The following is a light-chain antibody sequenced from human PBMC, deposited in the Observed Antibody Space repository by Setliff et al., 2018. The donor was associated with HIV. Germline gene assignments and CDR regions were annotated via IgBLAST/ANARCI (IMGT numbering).Light chain of an antibody. V-gene: IGLV2-11*01. Sequence: QSALAQPRSASGSPGQSVTISCTGTSSDVGGYNYVSWYQQHPGKAPKLMIYDVSERPSGVPDRFSGSKSANTASLTISGLQAEDEADYYCCSYAGSYTFYVFGTGTKVTV. CDR3: CSYAGSYTFYV. J-gene: IGLJ1*01. CDR1: SSDVGGYNY. CDR2: DVS.